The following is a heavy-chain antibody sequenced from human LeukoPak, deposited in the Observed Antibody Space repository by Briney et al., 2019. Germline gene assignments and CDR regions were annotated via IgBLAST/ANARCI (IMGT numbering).Heavy chain of an antibody. D-gene: IGHD4-11*01. J-gene: IGHJ4*02. Sequence: SVKVSCKASGGTFSSYASSWVRQTPGQGLEWMGRIIPILGIANYAQKFQGRVTITADKSTSTAYMELSSLRSEDTAVYYCARAPYSNYAFDYWGQGTLVTVSS. V-gene: IGHV1-69*04. CDR2: IIPILGIA. CDR1: GGTFSSYA. CDR3: ARAPYSNYAFDY.